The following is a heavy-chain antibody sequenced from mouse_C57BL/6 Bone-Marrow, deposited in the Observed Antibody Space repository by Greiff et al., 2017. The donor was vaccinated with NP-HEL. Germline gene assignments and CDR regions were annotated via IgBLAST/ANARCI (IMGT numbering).Heavy chain of an antibody. CDR2: INYDGSST. CDR1: GFTFSDYY. J-gene: IGHJ1*03. V-gene: IGHV5-16*01. CDR3: ARDDYYGSSYVSYWYFDV. D-gene: IGHD1-1*01. Sequence: EVQLVESEGGLVQPGSSMKLSCTASGFTFSDYYMAWVRQVPEKGLEWVANINYDGSSTYYLDSLKSRFIISRDNAKNILYLQMSSLKSEDTATYYCARDDYYGSSYVSYWYFDVWGTGTTVTVSS.